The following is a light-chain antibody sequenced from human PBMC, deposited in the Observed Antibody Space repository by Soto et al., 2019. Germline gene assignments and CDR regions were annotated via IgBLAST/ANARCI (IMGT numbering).Light chain of an antibody. CDR2: DVS. J-gene: IGLJ1*01. Sequence: QSVLTQPASVSGSPGQSITISCTGTSSDVGGYNYVSWYQQHPGKAPKLMIYDVSIRPSGVSNRFSGSKSGNTASLTISGLQTEDEADYYCSSYTSSSNLDVFGTGTKVTV. V-gene: IGLV2-14*01. CDR1: SSDVGGYNY. CDR3: SSYTSSSNLDV.